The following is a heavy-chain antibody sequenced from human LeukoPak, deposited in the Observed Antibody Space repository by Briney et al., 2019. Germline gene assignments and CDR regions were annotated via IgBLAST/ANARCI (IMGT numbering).Heavy chain of an antibody. CDR3: ARVVGNTNFDS. J-gene: IGHJ4*02. CDR2: IYHSGST. CDR1: GASISGSDW. V-gene: IGHV4-4*02. Sequence: SETLSLTCAVSGASISGSDWWTWVRQPPGKGLEWIGEIYHSGSTNYNPSLKSRVTISVDKSKSHFSLKVTSVTAADTAVYYCARVVGNTNFDSWGQGALVTVSS. D-gene: IGHD2-21*01.